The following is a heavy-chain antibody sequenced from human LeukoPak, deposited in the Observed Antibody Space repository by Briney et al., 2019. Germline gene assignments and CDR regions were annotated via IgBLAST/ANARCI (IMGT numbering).Heavy chain of an antibody. Sequence: ASVKVSCKACGYTFNSCYIHWVRQAPGQGLEWVGIINPSGGRTTYAQKFQGRVTLTRDMSTSTVYMELSSLRSEEPAVYYCVRGGDIHLWIIYYYYMDVWGKATTVTVSS. J-gene: IGHJ6*03. V-gene: IGHV1-46*02. CDR2: INPSGGRT. CDR1: GYTFNSCY. CDR3: VRGGDIHLWIIYYYYMDV. D-gene: IGHD5-18*01.